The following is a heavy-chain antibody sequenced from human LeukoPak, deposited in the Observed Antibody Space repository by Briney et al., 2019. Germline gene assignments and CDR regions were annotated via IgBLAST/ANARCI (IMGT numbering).Heavy chain of an antibody. CDR3: ARHYQYSSSLYY. V-gene: IGHV4-59*01. D-gene: IGHD6-13*01. Sequence: KPSETLSLTCAVSGGSMSSYYWSWIRQPPGKGLEWIGYIHYRGSTRYKPSLKSRVTISVDTSENQFSLKLSPVTAADTAVYYCARHYQYSSSLYYWGQGTLVTVSS. CDR2: IHYRGST. J-gene: IGHJ4*02. CDR1: GGSMSSYY.